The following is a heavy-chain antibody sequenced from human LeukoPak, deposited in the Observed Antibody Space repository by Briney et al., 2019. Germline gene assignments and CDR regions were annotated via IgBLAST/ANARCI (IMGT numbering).Heavy chain of an antibody. V-gene: IGHV3-7*01. Sequence: GGXXRLXXAXXXXIXSXDWXCWVRQAPXKGLEWVANINQDESKKYYVDSVKGRFTISRDNAKNSLYLQMSSLRAEDTAVYYCARDHAYRTDYWGQGTLVTVSS. CDR1: XXIXSXDW. CDR3: ARDHAYRTDY. CDR2: INQDESKK. D-gene: IGHD2-2*01. J-gene: IGHJ4*02.